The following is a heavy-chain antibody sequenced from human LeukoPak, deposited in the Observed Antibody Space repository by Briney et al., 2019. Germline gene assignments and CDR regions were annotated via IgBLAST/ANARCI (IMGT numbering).Heavy chain of an antibody. V-gene: IGHV5-51*01. CDR1: GYIFTDYW. CDR2: IYPRDSDT. J-gene: IGHJ3*02. Sequence: GESLKISCKGSGYIFTDYWIAWVRQMPGKGLEWMGIIYPRDSDTRYSPSFQGQVTISADKSTSTAYLQWSSLKASDTAIYYCARPEPLDVFDIWGKGKMVTVSS. D-gene: IGHD1-26*01. CDR3: ARPEPLDVFDI.